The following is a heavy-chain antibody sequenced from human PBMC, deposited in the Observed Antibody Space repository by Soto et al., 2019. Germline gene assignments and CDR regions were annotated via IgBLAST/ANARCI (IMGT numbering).Heavy chain of an antibody. Sequence: GASVKVSCKASGGTFSSYAISWVRQAPGQGLEWMGGIIPIFGTANYAQKFQGRVTITADESTSTAYMELSSLRSGDTAVYYCARQGIAAAAISLGYYYYGMDVWGQGTTVTVSS. J-gene: IGHJ6*02. CDR2: IIPIFGTA. V-gene: IGHV1-69*13. D-gene: IGHD6-13*01. CDR1: GGTFSSYA. CDR3: ARQGIAAAAISLGYYYYGMDV.